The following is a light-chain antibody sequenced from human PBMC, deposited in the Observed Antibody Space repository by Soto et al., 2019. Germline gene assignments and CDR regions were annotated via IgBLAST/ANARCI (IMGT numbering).Light chain of an antibody. CDR1: QDISSY. CDR3: QQLNTYPFT. Sequence: DVQLTQSPSFLSASVGDRVTITCRASQDISSYLAWYQQKPRKPPKLLIYVTSTLQSGVPSRFSGSGSGTEFTLTISSLQPEDFATYFCQQLNTYPFTFGGGTKVDIK. V-gene: IGKV1-9*01. CDR2: VTS. J-gene: IGKJ4*01.